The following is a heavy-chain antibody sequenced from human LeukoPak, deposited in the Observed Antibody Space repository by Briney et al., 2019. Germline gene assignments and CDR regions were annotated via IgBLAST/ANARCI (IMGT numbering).Heavy chain of an antibody. V-gene: IGHV3-64*04. Sequence: GGSLRLSCSASGFTFSSYAMHWVRQAPGKGLEYVSAISSNGGSTYYADSVKGRFTISRDNAKNSLYLQMNSLRAEDTAVYYCARIGAGSSRDYWGQGTLVTVSS. CDR1: GFTFSSYA. J-gene: IGHJ4*02. CDR3: ARIGAGSSRDY. CDR2: ISSNGGST. D-gene: IGHD6-13*01.